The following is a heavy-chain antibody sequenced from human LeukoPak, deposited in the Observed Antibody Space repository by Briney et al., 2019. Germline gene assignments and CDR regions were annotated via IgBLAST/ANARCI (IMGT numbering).Heavy chain of an antibody. CDR1: GGSISRDY. CDR2: IYYTGST. J-gene: IGHJ5*02. D-gene: IGHD1-7*01. Sequence: PSETLSLTCTVSGGSISRDYWSWIRQPPGKGLEWIGYIYYTGSTNYNPSLKSRVTISVDTSKNQFSLKLSSVTAADTAVYYCARDRTGTNWFDPWGQGTLVTVSS. CDR3: ARDRTGTNWFDP. V-gene: IGHV4-59*12.